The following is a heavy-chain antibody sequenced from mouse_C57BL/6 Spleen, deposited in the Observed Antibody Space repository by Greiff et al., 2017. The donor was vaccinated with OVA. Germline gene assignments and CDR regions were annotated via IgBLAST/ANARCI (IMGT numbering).Heavy chain of an antibody. CDR2: IYPYNGVS. V-gene: IGHV1-31*01. Sequence: VQLQQSGPELVKPGASVKISCKASGYSFTGYYMHWVKQSHGNILDWIGYIYPYNGVSSYNQKFKGKATLTVDKSSSTAYMELRSLTSEDSAVYYCARGTFGGSSGEAMDYWGQGTSVTVSS. J-gene: IGHJ4*01. CDR1: GYSFTGYY. CDR3: ARGTFGGSSGEAMDY. D-gene: IGHD1-1*01.